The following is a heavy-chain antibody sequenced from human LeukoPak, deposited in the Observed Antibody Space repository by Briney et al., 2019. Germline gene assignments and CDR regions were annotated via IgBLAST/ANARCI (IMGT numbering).Heavy chain of an antibody. J-gene: IGHJ4*02. Sequence: KPSETLSLTCSVSGGSRSSNFWSWIRQPPGKGLEWIGYISYSGSTSYNPSLKSRVTISIDTPKIQFSLKLSSVTAADTAVYYCARNIGPTGPTPFDFWGQGTLVTVSS. D-gene: IGHD1-1*01. CDR3: ARNIGPTGPTPFDF. CDR1: GGSRSSNF. V-gene: IGHV4-59*01. CDR2: ISYSGST.